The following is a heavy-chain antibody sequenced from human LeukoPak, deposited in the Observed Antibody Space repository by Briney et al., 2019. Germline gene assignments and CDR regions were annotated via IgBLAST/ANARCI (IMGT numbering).Heavy chain of an antibody. J-gene: IGHJ4*02. CDR1: GFTFSSYA. D-gene: IGHD3-22*01. V-gene: IGHV3-23*01. CDR2: ISGSGGRT. Sequence: GGSLRLSCAASGFTFSSYAMNWVRQAPGKGLEWVAMISGSGGRTYYADSVKGRFTISRDNSKNTLYVQMNSLRAEDKAVYYCAKDLDSSGYYLGENFDYWGQGTLVTVSS. CDR3: AKDLDSSGYYLGENFDY.